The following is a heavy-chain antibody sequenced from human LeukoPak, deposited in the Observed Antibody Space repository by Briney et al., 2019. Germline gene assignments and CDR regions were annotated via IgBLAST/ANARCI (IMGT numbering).Heavy chain of an antibody. CDR1: GFTFSILD. V-gene: IGHV3-23*01. Sequence: GGSLRLSCAASGFTFSILDMSWVRQAPGKGLEWVSAISGNGGRTYYADSVKGRFTISRDNSKNTLYLQMNSLRAEDTAVYYCAKDLHSGSYYVFDYWGQGTLVTVSS. J-gene: IGHJ4*02. CDR3: AKDLHSGSYYVFDY. D-gene: IGHD1-26*01. CDR2: ISGNGGRT.